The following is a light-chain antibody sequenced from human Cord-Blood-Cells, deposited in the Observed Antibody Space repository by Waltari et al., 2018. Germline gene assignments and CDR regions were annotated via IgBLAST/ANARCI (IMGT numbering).Light chain of an antibody. J-gene: IGLJ1*01. CDR3: CSYAVSSSLYV. V-gene: IGLV2-23*01. Sequence: QSALTQPASVSGSSGQSITISCTGTSSDVGSYNLDSWYQPHPGKAPNLMIYEGSKRPACVSNRFSGSESGNTSSLTISGLQAEYEADYYCCSYAVSSSLYVFGTGTKVTVL. CDR2: EGS. CDR1: SSDVGSYNL.